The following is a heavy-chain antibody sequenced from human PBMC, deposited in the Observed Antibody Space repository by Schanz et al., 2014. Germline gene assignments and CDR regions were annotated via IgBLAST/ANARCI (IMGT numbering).Heavy chain of an antibody. CDR3: AKDRWRATVMVDAFDI. Sequence: EVQLVESGGGLVQPGGSLTLSCAASGFTFSSYLMSWVRQAPGKGLEWVSGIGGSGGSTDYADSVKGRFPISRDNSKNTVHLQMNSLRAEDTAVYFCAKDRWRATVMVDAFDIWGQGTKVTVSS. J-gene: IGHJ3*02. V-gene: IGHV3-23*04. CDR2: IGGSGGST. CDR1: GFTFSSYL. D-gene: IGHD4-4*01.